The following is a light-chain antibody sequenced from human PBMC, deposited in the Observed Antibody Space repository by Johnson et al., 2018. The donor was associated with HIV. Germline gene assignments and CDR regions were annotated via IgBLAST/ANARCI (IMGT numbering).Light chain of an antibody. CDR3: ATWDSSLSTYV. CDR1: SSNIGNNY. Sequence: QSVLTQPPSVSAAPGQKVTISCSGSSSNIGNNYVSWYQQLPGTAPKLLIYENNKRPSGIPDRFSGSKSGTSATLGSTGLKSGDEADYCCATWDSSLSTYVFGTGTKVTVL. V-gene: IGLV1-51*02. J-gene: IGLJ1*01. CDR2: ENN.